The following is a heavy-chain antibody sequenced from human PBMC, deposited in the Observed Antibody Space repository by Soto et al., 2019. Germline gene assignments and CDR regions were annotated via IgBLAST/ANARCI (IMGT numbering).Heavy chain of an antibody. CDR3: ARVPCSAGTCLDGLHV. CDR1: GDSVSSSGTA. D-gene: IGHD2-15*01. Sequence: SQTLLLTCAISGDSVSSSGTAWNWIRQSPSRALEWLGRIYYRSKWFYDYAASVQSRVTINPDTSRNQCSLHVNYVVPEDTAVYYCARVPCSAGTCLDGLHVWGQGTTVTVSS. CDR2: IYYRSKWFY. V-gene: IGHV6-1*01. J-gene: IGHJ6*02.